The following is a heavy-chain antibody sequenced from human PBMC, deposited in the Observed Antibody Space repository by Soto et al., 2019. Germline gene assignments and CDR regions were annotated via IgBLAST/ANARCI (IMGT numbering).Heavy chain of an antibody. CDR2: IKSKTDGGTT. V-gene: IGHV3-15*01. Sequence: GGSLRLSCAASGFTFSNAWMSWVRQAPGKGLEWVGRIKSKTDGGTTDYAAPVKGRFTISREDSKNTLYLQMNSLKTEDTAVYYCTTSPKPRGLLWFGELAHYYYYYMDVWGKGTTVTVSS. J-gene: IGHJ6*03. CDR1: GFTFSNAW. CDR3: TTSPKPRGLLWFGELAHYYYYYMDV. D-gene: IGHD3-10*01.